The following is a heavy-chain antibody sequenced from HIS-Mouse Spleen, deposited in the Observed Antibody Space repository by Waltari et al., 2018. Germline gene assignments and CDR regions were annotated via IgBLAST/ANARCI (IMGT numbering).Heavy chain of an antibody. Sequence: EVQLVESGGGLIQPGGSLRLSCAASGFTVSSNYMSWVRQAPGKGLGWVSVIYTGGSTTSADSVKGRFTISRDNSKNTLYLQMDSLRAEDTAVYYCARGGLAAAGWYFDLWGRGTLVTVSS. V-gene: IGHV3-53*01. J-gene: IGHJ2*01. CDR1: GFTVSSNY. CDR2: IYTGGST. D-gene: IGHD6-13*01. CDR3: ARGGLAAAGWYFDL.